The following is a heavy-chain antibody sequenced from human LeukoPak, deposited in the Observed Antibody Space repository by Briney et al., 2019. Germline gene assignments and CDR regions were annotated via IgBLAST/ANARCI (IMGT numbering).Heavy chain of an antibody. D-gene: IGHD3-22*01. Sequence: PGGSLRLSCAASGFTFSDYYMSWLRQAPGKGLEWVSYISSSSSYTNYADSVKGRFTISRDNAKNSLYLQMNSLRAEDTAVYYCARIHDSSGYYDYWGQGTLVTVSS. J-gene: IGHJ4*02. CDR2: ISSSSSYT. CDR3: ARIHDSSGYYDY. CDR1: GFTFSDYY. V-gene: IGHV3-11*03.